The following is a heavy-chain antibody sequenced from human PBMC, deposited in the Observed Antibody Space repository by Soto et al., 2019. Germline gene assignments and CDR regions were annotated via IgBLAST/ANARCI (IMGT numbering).Heavy chain of an antibody. D-gene: IGHD5-12*01. CDR2: VYYSGST. CDR1: GGSVSSSSYY. Sequence: SETLSLTCTVSGGSVSSSSYYWGWVRQPPGKGLEWIGSVYYSGSTYYNPSLESRVTISVDKSKNQFSLKLMSLSAADTAVYYCARHEMATIDYWGQGTXVTV. J-gene: IGHJ4*02. V-gene: IGHV4-39*01. CDR3: ARHEMATIDY.